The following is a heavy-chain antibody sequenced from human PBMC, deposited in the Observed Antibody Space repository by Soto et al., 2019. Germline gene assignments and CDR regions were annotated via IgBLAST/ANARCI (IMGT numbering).Heavy chain of an antibody. CDR2: ISWNSGSI. V-gene: IGHV3-9*01. CDR3: AKSLCSSTSCYTNWFDP. D-gene: IGHD2-2*02. J-gene: IGHJ5*02. Sequence: GGSLRLSCAASGFTFDDYAMHWVRQAPGKGLEWVSGISWNSGSIGYADSVKGRFTISRDNAKNSLYLQMNSLRAEDTALYYCAKSLCSSTSCYTNWFDPWGQGTLVTAPQ. CDR1: GFTFDDYA.